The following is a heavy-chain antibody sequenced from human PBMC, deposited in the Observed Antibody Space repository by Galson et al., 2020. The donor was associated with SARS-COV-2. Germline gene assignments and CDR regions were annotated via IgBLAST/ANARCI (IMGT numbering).Heavy chain of an antibody. J-gene: IGHJ4*02. CDR1: GFSLTTSAMC. Sequence: ESGPTLVKPTQTLTLTCNFSGFSLTTSAMCVHWIRQPPGKALEWLARTDWDDDKYYSTSLKTRLTISKDTSKNQVVLTMTKMDPVDTATYYCARIDSSGCRGNYWGQGTLVTVSS. CDR2: TDWDDDK. D-gene: IGHD6-19*01. V-gene: IGHV2-70*11. CDR3: ARIDSSGCRGNY.